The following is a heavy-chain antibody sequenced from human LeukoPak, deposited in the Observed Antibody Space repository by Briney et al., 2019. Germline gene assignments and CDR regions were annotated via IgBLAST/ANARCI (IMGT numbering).Heavy chain of an antibody. CDR1: GGSISTYF. CDR3: ARVSRGNSVGGDY. D-gene: IGHD4-23*01. V-gene: IGHV4-59*01. CDR2: IYYSGST. J-gene: IGHJ4*02. Sequence: SGTLSLTCTVSGGSISTYFWSWIRQPPGKGLEWIGYIYYSGSTNYNPSLKSRVTISLDTSKNQFSLKLSSVTAADTAMYYCARVSRGNSVGGDYWGQGTLVTVSS.